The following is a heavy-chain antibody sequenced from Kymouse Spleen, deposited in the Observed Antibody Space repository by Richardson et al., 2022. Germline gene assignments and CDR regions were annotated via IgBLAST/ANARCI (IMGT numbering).Heavy chain of an antibody. V-gene: IGHV3-11*01. D-gene: IGHD1-7*01. CDR2: ISSSGSTI. CDR3: ARDLPSYNWNYVDYYYYGMDV. CDR1: GFTFSDYY. J-gene: IGHJ6*02. Sequence: QVQLVESGGGLVKPGGSLRLSCAASGFTFSDYYMSWIRQAPGKGLEWVSYISSSGSTIYYADSVKGRFTISRDNAKNSLYLQMNSLRAEDTAVYYCARDLPSYNWNYVDYYYYGMDVWGQGTTVTVSS.